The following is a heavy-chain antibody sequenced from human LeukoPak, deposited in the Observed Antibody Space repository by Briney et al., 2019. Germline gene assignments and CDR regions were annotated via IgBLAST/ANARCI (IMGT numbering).Heavy chain of an antibody. CDR2: IIPILGIA. D-gene: IGHD1-26*01. CDR1: GGTFSSYA. Sequence: SVKVSCKASGGTFSSYAISWVRQAPGQGLEWMGRIIPILGIANYAQKFQGRVTITADKSTSTAYMELSSLRSEDTAVYYCARDTPPASGSYSFYYYGMDVWGQGTTVTVSS. J-gene: IGHJ6*02. V-gene: IGHV1-69*04. CDR3: ARDTPPASGSYSFYYYGMDV.